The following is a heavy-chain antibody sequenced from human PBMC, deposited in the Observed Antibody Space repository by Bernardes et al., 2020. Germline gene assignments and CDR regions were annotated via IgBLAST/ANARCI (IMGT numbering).Heavy chain of an antibody. CDR2: ISYGGTIT. D-gene: IGHD2-8*02. J-gene: IGHJ4*01. CDR3: AKGHVPYCTRGLCSNREPTYFDY. CDR1: GFTFNNYG. V-gene: IGHV3-23*01. Sequence: GGSLRLSCAASGFTFNNYGMAWVRQAPGKGLEWVSSISYGGTITYYADAVKGRFTVSRDTSKNTLYLQMNTLGAEDTAIYFCAKGHVPYCTRGLCSNREPTYFDYWGHGALVTVSS.